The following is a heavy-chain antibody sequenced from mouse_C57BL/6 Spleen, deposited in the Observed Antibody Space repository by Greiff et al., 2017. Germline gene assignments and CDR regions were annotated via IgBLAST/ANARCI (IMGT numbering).Heavy chain of an antibody. V-gene: IGHV1-18*01. D-gene: IGHD3-2*02. CDR1: GYTFTDYN. CDR2: FNPNNGGT. CDR3: ERISAQATNFDV. Sequence: EVQLQQSGPELVKPGASVKIPCKASGYTFTDYNMDWLKQSHGKSILWIGDFNPNNGGTIYNQKFKGKATLTVDKSSSTAYLELRSLTSEDTAVXECERISAQATNFDVWGTGTTVTVSS. J-gene: IGHJ1*03.